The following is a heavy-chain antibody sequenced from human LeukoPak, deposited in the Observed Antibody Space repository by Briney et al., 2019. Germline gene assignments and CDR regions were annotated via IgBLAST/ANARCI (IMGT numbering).Heavy chain of an antibody. D-gene: IGHD1-7*01. Sequence: PGRSLRLSCAASGFTFRSYGMHWVRQAPGKGLEWVAVIAYDGSNKYYADSVKGRFTISRDNSKNTLYLQMNSLRAEDTAVYYCAKRSNYRGFCYWGQGTLVTVSS. CDR3: AKRSNYRGFCY. CDR2: IAYDGSNK. V-gene: IGHV3-30*18. J-gene: IGHJ4*02. CDR1: GFTFRSYG.